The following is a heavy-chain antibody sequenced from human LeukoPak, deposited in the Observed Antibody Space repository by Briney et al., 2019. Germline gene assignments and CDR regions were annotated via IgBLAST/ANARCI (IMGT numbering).Heavy chain of an antibody. CDR3: TLDRVTFNWLDP. CDR2: IDRPAKSYAT. D-gene: IGHD1-1*01. CDR1: GFTLSHPA. J-gene: IGHJ5*02. Sequence: PGGTLRLSYAASGFTLSHPAILWVRHASGKGLEWVGLIDRPAKSYATAYGSSVGGRFTIFRDDSKNTAYMQMDSLKTEGTAIYYCTLDRVTFNWLDPWGQGTLVTVSS. V-gene: IGHV3-73*01.